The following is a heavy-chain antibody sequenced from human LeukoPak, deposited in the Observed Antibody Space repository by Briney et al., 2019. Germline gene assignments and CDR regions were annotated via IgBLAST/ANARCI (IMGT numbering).Heavy chain of an antibody. V-gene: IGHV3-48*01. Sequence: GGSLRLSCAASGFTISNYNMDWVRQAPGKGLEWISYISTSGIIYYADSVKGRFTISRDNAKNSLYLQMNSLRAEDTAVYYCARDGTAVKFDYWGQGTLVTVSS. J-gene: IGHJ4*02. D-gene: IGHD6-13*01. CDR2: ISTSGII. CDR1: GFTISNYN. CDR3: ARDGTAVKFDY.